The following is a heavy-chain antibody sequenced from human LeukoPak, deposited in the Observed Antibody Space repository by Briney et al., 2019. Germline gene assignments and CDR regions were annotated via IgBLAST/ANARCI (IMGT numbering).Heavy chain of an antibody. CDR3: ARDPGYCSSTSCYEYYGMDV. Sequence: GGSLRLSCAASGFTVSSNYMSWIRQAPGKGLEWVSFIYSGGSTFYADSVKGRFTISRHNSKNPLYLQMNSLRAEDTAVYYCARDPGYCSSTSCYEYYGMDVWGQGTTVTVSS. D-gene: IGHD2-2*01. CDR2: IYSGGST. CDR1: GFTVSSNY. V-gene: IGHV3-53*04. J-gene: IGHJ6*02.